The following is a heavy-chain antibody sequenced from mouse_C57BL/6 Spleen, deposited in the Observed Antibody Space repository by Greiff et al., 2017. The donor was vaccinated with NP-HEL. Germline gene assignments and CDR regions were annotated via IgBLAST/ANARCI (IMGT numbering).Heavy chain of an antibody. J-gene: IGHJ2*01. CDR2: IYPRDGST. Sequence: VQLVESDAELVKPGASVKISCKVSGYTFTDHTIHWMKQRPEQGLEWIGYIYPRDGSTKYNEKFKGKATLTADKSSSTAYMQLKSLTSEDSAVYFCARDYYSNYEYFDYWGQGTTLTVSS. CDR1: GYTFTDHT. V-gene: IGHV1-78*01. D-gene: IGHD2-5*01. CDR3: ARDYYSNYEYFDY.